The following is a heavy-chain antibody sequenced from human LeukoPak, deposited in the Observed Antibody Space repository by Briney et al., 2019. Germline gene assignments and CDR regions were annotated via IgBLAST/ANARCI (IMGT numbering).Heavy chain of an antibody. D-gene: IGHD6-19*01. J-gene: IGHJ3*02. Sequence: GGSLRLSCAASGFTVSSNYMSWGRQAPGKGLEWVSVIYSGGSTYYADSVKGRFTISRDNSKNTLYLQMNSLRAEDTAVYYCATSGIAVAGTDDAFDIWGQGTMVTVSS. V-gene: IGHV3-66*01. CDR3: ATSGIAVAGTDDAFDI. CDR1: GFTVSSNY. CDR2: IYSGGST.